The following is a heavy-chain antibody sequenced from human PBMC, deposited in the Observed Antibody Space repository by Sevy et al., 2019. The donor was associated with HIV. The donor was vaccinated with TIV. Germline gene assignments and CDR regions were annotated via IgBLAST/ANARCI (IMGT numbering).Heavy chain of an antibody. V-gene: IGHV4-38-2*01. J-gene: IGHJ3*02. CDR3: ARTLRGDFDSSASAFDI. CDR2: IYHSGRT. CDR1: GYSISSGYY. Sequence: SETLSLTCDVSGYSISSGYYGGWIRQPPGKGLEWIGSIYHSGRTYYNASLKRRVTISVDTSKNQFSLKLRSVTAADTAVYYCARTLRGDFDSSASAFDIWGQGTMVTVSS. D-gene: IGHD3-22*01.